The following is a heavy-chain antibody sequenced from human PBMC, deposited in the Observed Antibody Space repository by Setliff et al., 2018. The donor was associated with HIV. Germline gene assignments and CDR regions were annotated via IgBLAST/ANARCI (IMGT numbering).Heavy chain of an antibody. CDR1: GYTFTHYW. V-gene: IGHV5-51*01. J-gene: IGHJ5*02. Sequence: GESLKISCKASGYTFTHYWIGWVRQMPGKGLEWMGFVYPGDSDSRYSPSLQGQVTISADTSLKTAHLQWSSLKASDTATYFCVRLDRGSTWSIASDRGFFDPWGQGTLVTVSS. CDR2: VYPGDSDS. CDR3: VRLDRGSTWSIASDRGFFDP. D-gene: IGHD3-10*01.